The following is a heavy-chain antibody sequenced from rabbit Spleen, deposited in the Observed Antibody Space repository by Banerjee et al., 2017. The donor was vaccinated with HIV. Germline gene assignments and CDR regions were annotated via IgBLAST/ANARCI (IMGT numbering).Heavy chain of an antibody. J-gene: IGHJ6*01. CDR3: ARDSGSSFSSYGMDL. CDR1: GVSLNDKDV. D-gene: IGHD8-1*01. CDR2: INIVTAKS. Sequence: EQLEESGGGLVKPEGSLTLTCKASGVSLNDKDVMCWVRQAPGKGLEWIACINIVTAKSVYATWAKGRFTISKTSSTTVTLQMTSLTAADTATYFCARDSGSSFSSYGMDLWGPGTLVTVS. V-gene: IGHV1S45*01.